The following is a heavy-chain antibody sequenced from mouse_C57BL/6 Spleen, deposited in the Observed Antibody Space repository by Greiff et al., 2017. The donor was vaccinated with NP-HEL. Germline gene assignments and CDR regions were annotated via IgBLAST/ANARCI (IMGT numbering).Heavy chain of an antibody. CDR2: IRNKANGYTT. Sequence: EVMLVESGGGLVQPGGSLSLSCAASGFTFTDYYMSWVRQPPGKALEWLGFIRNKANGYTTEYSASVKGRFTISRDNSQSILYLQMNALRAEDSATYYCARWGDSFDYWGQGTTLTVSS. V-gene: IGHV7-3*01. CDR1: GFTFTDYY. CDR3: ARWGDSFDY. J-gene: IGHJ2*01.